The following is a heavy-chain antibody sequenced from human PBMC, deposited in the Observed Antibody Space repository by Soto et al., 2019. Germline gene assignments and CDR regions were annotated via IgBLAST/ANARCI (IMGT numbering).Heavy chain of an antibody. V-gene: IGHV4-31*03. CDR3: ARVAYDSSGYSPRGNWFDP. J-gene: IGHJ5*02. D-gene: IGHD3-22*01. CDR1: GGSISSGGYY. CDR2: IYYSGST. Sequence: TLSLTCTVSGGSISSGGYYWSWIRHHPEKGLEWIGYIYYSGSTYYNPSLKSRVTISVDTSKNQFSLKLRSVTAADTAVYYCARVAYDSSGYSPRGNWFDPWGQGXLVTVYS.